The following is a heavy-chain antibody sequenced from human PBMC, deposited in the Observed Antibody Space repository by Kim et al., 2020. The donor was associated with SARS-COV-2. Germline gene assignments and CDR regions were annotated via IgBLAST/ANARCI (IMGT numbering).Heavy chain of an antibody. J-gene: IGHJ6*02. CDR2: VIPTLNFP. Sequence: SVKVSCRTSGGTSYNHAISWVRQAPGRRLEWMGGVIPTLNFPTYAPKFEDRLTIDANASANIVFMELSGLTSEDAAVYYCARGDDSTGFYGATYYFAMTAWGPGTTVVVSS. CDR1: GGTSYNHA. D-gene: IGHD3-22*01. CDR3: ARGDDSTGFYGATYYFAMTA. V-gene: IGHV1-69*10.